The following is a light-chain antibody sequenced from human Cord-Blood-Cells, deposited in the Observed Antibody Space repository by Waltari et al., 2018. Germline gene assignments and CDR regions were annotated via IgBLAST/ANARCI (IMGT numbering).Light chain of an antibody. Sequence: QSALTQPRSVSGSPGQSVTISCTGTSSDVGGYNYVSWYQQYPGKAPKLMIYDVSKRPSGVPDRVSGSKSGNTASLTISGRQAEDEADYYCCSYAGSYTVFGGGTKLTVL. V-gene: IGLV2-11*01. CDR2: DVS. CDR3: CSYAGSYTV. J-gene: IGLJ3*02. CDR1: SSDVGGYNY.